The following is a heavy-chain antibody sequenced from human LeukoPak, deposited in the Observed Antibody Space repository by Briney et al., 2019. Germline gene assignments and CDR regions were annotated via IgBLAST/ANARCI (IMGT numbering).Heavy chain of an antibody. D-gene: IGHD6-13*01. CDR2: IRDSGGRT. J-gene: IGHJ4*02. Sequence: AGGSLRLSCAASGFTFGSYAMTWVRQAPGKGLEWVSSIRDSGGRTFYADSVKGRFTISRDNSKDTLNRQLNSLRAADTTLYHCSRDLSSLCDMPDYWGQGTLVTVSS. V-gene: IGHV3-23*01. CDR1: GFTFGSYA. CDR3: SRDLSSLCDMPDY.